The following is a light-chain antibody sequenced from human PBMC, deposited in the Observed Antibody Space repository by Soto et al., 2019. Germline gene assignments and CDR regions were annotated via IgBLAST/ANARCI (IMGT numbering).Light chain of an antibody. CDR3: QPFRNWPLT. CDR2: DAS. V-gene: IGKV3-15*01. J-gene: IGKJ4*01. CDR1: QNVYNN. Sequence: EIVMTQSPATLSVSPGEVATLSCKASQNVYNNLAWYQQRPGQPPRLRIYDASTSATGISARFSGTGYGTEFTLAISSLQSEYVAVYFCQPFRNWPLTFGGGTKVEIK.